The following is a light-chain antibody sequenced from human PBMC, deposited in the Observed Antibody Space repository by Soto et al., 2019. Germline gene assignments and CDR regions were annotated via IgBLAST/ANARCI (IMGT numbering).Light chain of an antibody. J-gene: IGKJ3*01. CDR3: QQRTNWLFT. V-gene: IGKV3-11*01. CDR2: DAS. CDR1: QTDGIS. Sequence: LTQSPASLSLSPGERATLSCRASQTDGISLAWYQHKPGQPPRLLIYDASKRATGIPARFGGSGSGTDFTLTISSLEPEDFAVYYCQQRTNWLFTFGPGTKVDIK.